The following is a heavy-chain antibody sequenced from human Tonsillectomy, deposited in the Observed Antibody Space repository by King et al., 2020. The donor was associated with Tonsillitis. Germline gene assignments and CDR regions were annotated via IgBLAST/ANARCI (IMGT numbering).Heavy chain of an antibody. CDR3: ARDRGYCRAGSCYNYGMDV. CDR2: TYYRSKWFN. Sequence: VQLQQSGPGLVKPSQTLSLTCAISGDSVSSNSAAWNWIRRSPSRGLEWLGRTYYRSKWFNDYAVSVRSRITINPDTSKNQFSLQVNSVTPEDTAVYYCARDRGYCRAGSCYNYGMDVWGQGTTVTVSS. V-gene: IGHV6-1*01. CDR1: GDSVSSNSAA. D-gene: IGHD2-15*01. J-gene: IGHJ6*02.